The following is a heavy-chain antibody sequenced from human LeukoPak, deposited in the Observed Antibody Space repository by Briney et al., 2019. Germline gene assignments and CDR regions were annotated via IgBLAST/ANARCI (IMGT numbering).Heavy chain of an antibody. J-gene: IGHJ3*02. Sequence: ASVKVSCKAPGYTFTSYGISSVRQAPGQGLEWMGWISAYNGNTNYAQKLQGRVTMTTDTSTSTAYMDLRSLRSDDTAVYYCVRGGDYVWGSYRSSTSAFDIWGQGTMVTVSS. V-gene: IGHV1-18*01. CDR1: GYTFTSYG. D-gene: IGHD3-16*02. CDR3: VRGGDYVWGSYRSSTSAFDI. CDR2: ISAYNGNT.